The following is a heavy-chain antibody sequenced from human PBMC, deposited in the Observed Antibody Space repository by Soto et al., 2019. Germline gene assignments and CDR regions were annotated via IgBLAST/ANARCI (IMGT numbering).Heavy chain of an antibody. Sequence: GGSLRLSCAASGFTFSGYAMSWVRQAPGKGLEWVSAISGSGGSTYYADSVKGRFTISRDNSKNTLYLQMNSLRAEDTAVYYCAKSYYRTTSLLFFDYWGQGTLVTVSS. V-gene: IGHV3-23*01. CDR2: ISGSGGST. J-gene: IGHJ4*02. D-gene: IGHD1-1*01. CDR1: GFTFSGYA. CDR3: AKSYYRTTSLLFFDY.